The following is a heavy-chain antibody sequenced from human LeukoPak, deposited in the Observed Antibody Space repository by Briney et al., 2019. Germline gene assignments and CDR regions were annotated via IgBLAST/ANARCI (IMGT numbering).Heavy chain of an antibody. D-gene: IGHD1-26*01. J-gene: IGHJ4*02. CDR2: INHSGST. CDR3: ARGHRGSSKLDY. CDR1: GGSFSGYY. V-gene: IGHV4-34*01. Sequence: SETLSLTCAVYGGSFSGYYWSWIRQPPGKGLEWIGEINHSGSTNYNPSLKSRVTISVDTSKNQSSLKLSSVTAADTAVYYCARGHRGSSKLDYWGQGTLVAVSS.